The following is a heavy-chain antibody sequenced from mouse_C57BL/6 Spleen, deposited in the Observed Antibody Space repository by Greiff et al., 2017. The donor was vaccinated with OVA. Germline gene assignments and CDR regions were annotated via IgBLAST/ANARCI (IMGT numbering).Heavy chain of an antibody. CDR3: AREAQADY. Sequence: EVQLQQSGPELVKPGASVKISCKASGYTFTDYYMNWVKQSHGKSLEWIGDINPNNGGTSYNQKFKGKATLTVDKSSSTAYMELRSLTSEDSAVYYCAREAQADYWGQGTTLTVSS. CDR1: GYTFTDYY. D-gene: IGHD3-2*02. V-gene: IGHV1-26*01. J-gene: IGHJ2*01. CDR2: INPNNGGT.